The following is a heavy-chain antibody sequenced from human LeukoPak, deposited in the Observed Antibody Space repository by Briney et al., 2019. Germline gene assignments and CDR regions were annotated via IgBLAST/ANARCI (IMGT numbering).Heavy chain of an antibody. J-gene: IGHJ4*02. CDR1: GFTFSSYS. V-gene: IGHV3-21*01. D-gene: IGHD1-26*01. CDR3: ARGSYFDY. CDR2: ISSGSGYI. Sequence: GGSLRLSCAASGFTFSSYSMNWVRQAPGKGLEWVSSISSGSGYIYYADSVKGRFTISRDYAKSSLYLQMNSLRAEDTAVYYCARGSYFDYWGQGTLVTVSS.